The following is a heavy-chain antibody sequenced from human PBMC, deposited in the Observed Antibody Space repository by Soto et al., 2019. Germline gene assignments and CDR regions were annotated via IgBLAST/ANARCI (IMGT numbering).Heavy chain of an antibody. V-gene: IGHV4-59*01. CDR1: GGSISTYY. CDR2: IYDSGST. D-gene: IGHD3-10*01. CDR3: ARDRGRY. J-gene: IGHJ4*02. Sequence: QVQLQESGPGLVKPSETLSLTCTVSGGSISTYYWSWIRQPPGKGLEWIGYIYDSGSTNYNPSLKSRVTIPVDTSKKHFSLKLSSVPAADTAVYYCARDRGRYWGQGTLVTVSS.